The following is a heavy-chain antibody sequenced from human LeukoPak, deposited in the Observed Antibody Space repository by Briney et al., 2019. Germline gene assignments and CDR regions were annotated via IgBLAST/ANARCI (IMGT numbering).Heavy chain of an antibody. Sequence: GGSLRLSWASSGFDLSINGRHWGRQAPGKGLEMVSFIRYDGSKTFYGDSVTGRVTISRDNSKNTLYLQMNSLRAEDQAVYYCARHFDDVNSNYYYIPEYWGQGVLVIVCS. V-gene: IGHV3-30*02. D-gene: IGHD3-22*01. CDR2: IRYDGSKT. J-gene: IGHJ4*02. CDR3: ARHFDDVNSNYYYIPEY. CDR1: GFDLSING.